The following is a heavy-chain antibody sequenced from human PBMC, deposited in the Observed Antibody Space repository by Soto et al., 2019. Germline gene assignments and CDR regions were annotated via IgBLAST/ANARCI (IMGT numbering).Heavy chain of an antibody. Sequence: PGGSLRLSCAATGFAFRTYGMHWVRRAPGKGLEWLSVISYDGCNKNHADSVQGRFTISRDNSKNTLYLQMNSLRAEDTAVYYCAKDPWTRRINDAFDIWGQGTMVTVSS. CDR3: AKDPWTRRINDAFDI. J-gene: IGHJ3*02. CDR1: GFAFRTYG. V-gene: IGHV3-33*06. D-gene: IGHD1-1*01. CDR2: ISYDGCNK.